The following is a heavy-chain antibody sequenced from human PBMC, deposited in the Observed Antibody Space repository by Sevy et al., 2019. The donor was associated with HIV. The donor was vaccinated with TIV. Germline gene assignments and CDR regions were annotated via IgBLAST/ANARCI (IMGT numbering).Heavy chain of an antibody. CDR2: ISAYNGNT. Sequence: ASVKVSCKASGYTFTSYGISWVRQAPGQGLEWMGRISAYNGNTNYAQKLQGRVTMTTDTSTSTAYMELRSLRSDDTAVYYCAREGITMVRGSYYGMDVWGQGTTVTVSS. CDR1: GYTFTSYG. V-gene: IGHV1-18*01. J-gene: IGHJ6*02. D-gene: IGHD3-10*01. CDR3: AREGITMVRGSYYGMDV.